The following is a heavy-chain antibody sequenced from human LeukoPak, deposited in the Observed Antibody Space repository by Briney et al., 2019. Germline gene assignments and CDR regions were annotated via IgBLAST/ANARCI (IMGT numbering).Heavy chain of an antibody. CDR1: GFTFSNYW. Sequence: GGSLRLSCAASGFTFSNYWMHWVRQAPGKGLVWVSRIDSDGSSTSYADSVKGRITISRDNAKNTLYLRMNSLRAEDTAVYYCARTGYVTGWHYFDYWGQGTLVTVSS. CDR3: ARTGYVTGWHYFDY. D-gene: IGHD6-19*01. V-gene: IGHV3-74*01. J-gene: IGHJ4*02. CDR2: IDSDGSST.